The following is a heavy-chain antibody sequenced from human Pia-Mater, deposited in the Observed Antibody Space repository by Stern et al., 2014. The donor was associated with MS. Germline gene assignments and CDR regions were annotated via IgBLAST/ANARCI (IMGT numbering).Heavy chain of an antibody. D-gene: IGHD3-16*02. CDR2: INWNGGSR. V-gene: IGHV3-9*01. J-gene: IGHJ3*01. CDR3: AKTLTRSYHDPFDF. CDR1: GFTFDDYA. Sequence: EVQLVESGGGLVQPGRSLRLSCAASGFTFDDYAMHWVRQAPGKGLEWVSGINWNGGSRGYADSVKDRFAISRDNAKNSLYLQMNSLSPEDTALYYCAKTLTRSYHDPFDFRGQGTMVIVSA.